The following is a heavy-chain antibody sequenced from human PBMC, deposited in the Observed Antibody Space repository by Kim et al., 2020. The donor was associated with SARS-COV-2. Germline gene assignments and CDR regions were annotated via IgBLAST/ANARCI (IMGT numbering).Heavy chain of an antibody. J-gene: IGHJ3*02. Sequence: GGSLRLSCAASGFTFNSYEMNWVRQAPGKGLEWVSYISSSGSTIYYADSVKGRFTISRDNARNSLYLQMNSLRVEDTAVYYCARAARWNGEALDIWGQGTMVTVSS. CDR2: ISSSGSTI. CDR1: GFTFNSYE. V-gene: IGHV3-48*03. D-gene: IGHD1-1*01. CDR3: ARAARWNGEALDI.